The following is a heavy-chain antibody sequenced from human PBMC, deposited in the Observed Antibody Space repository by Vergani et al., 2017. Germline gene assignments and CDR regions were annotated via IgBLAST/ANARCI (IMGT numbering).Heavy chain of an antibody. V-gene: IGHV4-38-2*01. CDR1: GYSISSGYY. D-gene: IGHD1-26*01. CDR3: ARQGWELLRTFFDY. Sequence: QVQLQESGPGLVKPSETLSLICAVSGYSISSGYYWGWTRQPPGKGLEWIGCIYHSGSTYYNPSLKSRVTISVDTSKNQFSLKLSSVTATDTAVYCWARQGWELLRTFFDYWGQGTLVTVSS. J-gene: IGHJ4*02. CDR2: IYHSGST.